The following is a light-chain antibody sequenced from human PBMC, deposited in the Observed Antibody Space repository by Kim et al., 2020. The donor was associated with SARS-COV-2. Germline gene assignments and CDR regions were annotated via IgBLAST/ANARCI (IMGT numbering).Light chain of an antibody. CDR2: AAS. CDR3: QQLEYYPIT. CDR1: QGIGSY. J-gene: IGKJ5*01. V-gene: IGKV1-9*01. Sequence: QLTQSPSSLSASVGDRVTITCRASQGIGSYLDWYQQKPGKAPKLLIYAASTLQSGVPSRFSGSGSETEFTLTITSLQPEDFATYYCQQLEYYPITFGQGTRLEIK.